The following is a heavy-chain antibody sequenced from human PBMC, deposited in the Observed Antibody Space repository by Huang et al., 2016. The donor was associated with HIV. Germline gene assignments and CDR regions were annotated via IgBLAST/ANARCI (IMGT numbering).Heavy chain of an antibody. J-gene: IGHJ3*02. CDR1: GFTFTSST. V-gene: IGHV1-58*01. CDR3: AADSGSYWPGDAFDI. Sequence: QMQLVQSGPEVKKPGTSVKFSCKASGFTFTSSTLQWVRQARGKRLEWIGWIVVGSGNTNYAQKFQERVTITRDMSTSTAYMELSSLRSEDTAVYYCAADSGSYWPGDAFDIWGQGTMVTVSS. D-gene: IGHD1-26*01. CDR2: IVVGSGNT.